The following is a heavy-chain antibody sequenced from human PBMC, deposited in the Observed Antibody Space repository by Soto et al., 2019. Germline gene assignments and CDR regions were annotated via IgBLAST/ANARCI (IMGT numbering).Heavy chain of an antibody. Sequence: SETLSLTCAVYGGSFSGYYWSWIRQPPGKGLEWIGEINHSGSTNYNPSLKSRVTISVDTSKNQFSLKLGSVTAADTAVYYCARVRYDFWSGYYFRLEPGHWFDPWGQGTLVTVSS. J-gene: IGHJ5*02. CDR3: ARVRYDFWSGYYFRLEPGHWFDP. CDR2: INHSGST. CDR1: GGSFSGYY. D-gene: IGHD3-3*01. V-gene: IGHV4-34*01.